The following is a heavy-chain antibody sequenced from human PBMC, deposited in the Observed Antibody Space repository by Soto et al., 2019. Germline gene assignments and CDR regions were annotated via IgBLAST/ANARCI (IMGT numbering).Heavy chain of an antibody. CDR3: AKSAPMDAGDKYYYDF. D-gene: IGHD4-17*01. Sequence: GPSVKVSCTASGGTFSTFGISWVRQAPGQGLEWMGGIIPFFGTARYSQKFEDRITITADESTNTVYMDLRSLTSEDTAIYYCAKSAPMDAGDKYYYDFWGQGALVTVSS. CDR1: GGTFSTFG. J-gene: IGHJ4*02. V-gene: IGHV1-69*01. CDR2: IIPFFGTA.